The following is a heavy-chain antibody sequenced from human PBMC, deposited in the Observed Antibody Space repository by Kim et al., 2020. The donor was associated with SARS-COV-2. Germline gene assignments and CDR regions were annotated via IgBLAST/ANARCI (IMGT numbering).Heavy chain of an antibody. CDR3: AKDLIIGDCSSTSCYTGALNY. D-gene: IGHD2-2*02. CDR2: ISGSGGST. J-gene: IGHJ4*02. V-gene: IGHV3-23*01. CDR1: GFTFSSYA. Sequence: GGSLRLSCAASGFTFSSYAMSWVRQAPGKGLEWVSAISGSGGSTYYADSAKGRFTISRDNSKNTLYLQMNSLRAEDTAVYYCAKDLIIGDCSSTSCYTGALNYWGQGTLVTVSS.